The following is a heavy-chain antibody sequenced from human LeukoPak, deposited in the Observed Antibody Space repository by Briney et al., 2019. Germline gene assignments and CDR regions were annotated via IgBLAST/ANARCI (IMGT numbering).Heavy chain of an antibody. V-gene: IGHV3-53*01. CDR3: AKDRAQQLVLDF. CDR2: IYSGGGT. CDR1: GFTVSSIY. J-gene: IGHJ4*02. D-gene: IGHD6-13*01. Sequence: GGSLRLSCAASGFTVSSIYMSWVRQAPGKGLQWVSLIYSGGGTYYADSVKGRFTISRDNSKNTLFLQMNSLRAEDTAVYYCAKDRAQQLVLDFWGQGTLVTVSS.